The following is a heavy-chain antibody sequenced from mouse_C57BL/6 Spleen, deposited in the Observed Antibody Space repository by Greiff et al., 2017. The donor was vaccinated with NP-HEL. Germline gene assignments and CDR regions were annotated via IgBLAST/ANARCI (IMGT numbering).Heavy chain of an antibody. D-gene: IGHD2-3*01. CDR1: GYAFSSSW. CDR3: TRDGSWYFDV. Sequence: QVQLQQSGPELVKPGASVKISCKASGYAFSSSWMNWVKQRPGKGLEWIGRIYPGSGSTNYNEKFKSKATLTVDTSSSTAYMQLSSLTSEDSAVYYCTRDGSWYFDVWGTGTTVTVSS. V-gene: IGHV1-82*01. CDR2: IYPGSGST. J-gene: IGHJ1*03.